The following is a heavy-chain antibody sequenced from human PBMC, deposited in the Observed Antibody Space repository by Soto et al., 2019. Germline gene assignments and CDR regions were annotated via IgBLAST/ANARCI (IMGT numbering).Heavy chain of an antibody. CDR3: ASPDCSGGSCYGAYNYYYYYYMDV. CDR2: IIPILGIA. Sequence: QVQLVQSGAEVKKPGSSVKVSCKASGGTFSSYTISWVRQAPGQGLEWMGRIIPILGIANYAQKYQGRVTITADKSTSTAYMELSSLRSEDTAVYYCASPDCSGGSCYGAYNYYYYYYMDVWGKGTTVTVSS. V-gene: IGHV1-69*02. CDR1: GGTFSSYT. D-gene: IGHD2-15*01. J-gene: IGHJ6*03.